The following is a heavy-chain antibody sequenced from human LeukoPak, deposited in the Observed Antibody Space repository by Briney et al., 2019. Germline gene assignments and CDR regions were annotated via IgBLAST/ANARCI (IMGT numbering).Heavy chain of an antibody. Sequence: PSETLSLTCAVTGGSISNNWWTWVRQPPGKGLEWIGEISQSARTNYNPSLKSRVTMSIDKSRNQFSLRMGSVTAADTAVYYCAGVRLGNSGFSEYFEHWGQGTLVTVSS. V-gene: IGHV4-4*02. D-gene: IGHD3-16*01. J-gene: IGHJ1*01. CDR3: AGVRLGNSGFSEYFEH. CDR2: ISQSART. CDR1: GGSISNNW.